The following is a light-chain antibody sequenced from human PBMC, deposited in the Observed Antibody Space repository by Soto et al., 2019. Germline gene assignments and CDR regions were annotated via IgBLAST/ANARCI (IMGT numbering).Light chain of an antibody. CDR1: QSVSSN. CDR2: GAS. J-gene: IGKJ1*01. Sequence: IVMTQSPATLSVSPGERATLSCRASQSVSSNLAWYQQKPGQAPRLLIYGASTRATGIPARFSGSGSGTAFTLTISSLQSEDFAVYSCQQYNNWPSFGQGTKVEIK. CDR3: QQYNNWPS. V-gene: IGKV3-15*01.